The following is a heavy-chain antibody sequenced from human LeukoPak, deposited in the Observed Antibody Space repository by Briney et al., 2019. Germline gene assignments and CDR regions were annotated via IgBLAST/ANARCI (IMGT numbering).Heavy chain of an antibody. D-gene: IGHD5-12*01. Sequence: SETLSLTCAVYGGSFSGYYWSWIRQPPGKGLEWIGEINHSGSTNYNPSLTSRVTISVDTSKNQFSLKLSSVTAADTAVYYCARSDVATSYFDYWGQGTLVTVSS. J-gene: IGHJ4*02. V-gene: IGHV4-34*01. CDR1: GGSFSGYY. CDR2: INHSGST. CDR3: ARSDVATSYFDY.